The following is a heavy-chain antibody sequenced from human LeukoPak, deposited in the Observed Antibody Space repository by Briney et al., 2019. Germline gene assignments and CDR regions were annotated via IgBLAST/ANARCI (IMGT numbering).Heavy chain of an antibody. D-gene: IGHD3-10*02. CDR2: FFQSDKS. Sequence: SETLSLTCAISGHSTTRGYYWAWFRQSPGKGLGWIATFFQSDKSFYNASLESRVTMSLDTSKSQFSLNLTSVTAADTAVYYCARVLSVPYLLGSWGRGTQVTVSS. J-gene: IGHJ4*02. V-gene: IGHV4-38-2*01. CDR3: ARVLSVPYLLGS. CDR1: GHSTTRGYY.